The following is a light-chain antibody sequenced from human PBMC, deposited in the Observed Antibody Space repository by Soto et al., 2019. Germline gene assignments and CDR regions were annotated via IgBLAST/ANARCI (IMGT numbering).Light chain of an antibody. J-gene: IGKJ5*01. CDR3: MQGTHWPIT. CDR1: QSLVHSDGIAY. Sequence: DVVMTQSPLSLPVTLGQPTSISGSASQSLVHSDGIAYFSWFQQRPGRSPRRLIYTVSNRDSGVPARFSGSGSGTDFALKISRVEAEDVGVYYCMQGTHWPITFGQGTRLEIK. V-gene: IGKV2-30*02. CDR2: TVS.